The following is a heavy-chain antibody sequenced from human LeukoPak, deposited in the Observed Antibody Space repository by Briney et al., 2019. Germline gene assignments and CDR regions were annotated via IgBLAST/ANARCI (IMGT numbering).Heavy chain of an antibody. V-gene: IGHV3-74*01. D-gene: IGHD2-21*01. CDR1: GFTFSTYW. CDR3: AREFVTYYYVMDF. CDR2: INSDGSST. J-gene: IGHJ6*02. Sequence: GGSLRLSCAASGFTFSTYWMHWVRQAPGQGLVWVSRINSDGSSTSYEDAVKGRFTISRDNAKNTLYLQMNSLRAEDTAVYYCAREFVTYYYVMDFWGQGTTDSLSS.